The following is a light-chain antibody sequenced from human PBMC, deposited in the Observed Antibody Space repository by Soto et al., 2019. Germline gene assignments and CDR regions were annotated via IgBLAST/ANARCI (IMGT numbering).Light chain of an antibody. Sequence: ESVLTQSPGTLSLSPGERATLSCRASQSFSSRYLAWYQQKPGQAPRLLIYGASSRATGIPDRFSGSGSGTDFTLTISRLEPEDFAVYYCQHYGSSPQTFGQGTKVDIK. J-gene: IGKJ1*01. CDR3: QHYGSSPQT. V-gene: IGKV3-20*01. CDR1: QSFSSRY. CDR2: GAS.